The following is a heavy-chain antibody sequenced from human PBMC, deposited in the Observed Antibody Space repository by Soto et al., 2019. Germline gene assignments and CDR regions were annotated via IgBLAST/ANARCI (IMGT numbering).Heavy chain of an antibody. CDR2: ISYDGSNK. CDR3: AKDPRSSSWLYYYYGMDV. J-gene: IGHJ6*02. Sequence: GGSLRLSCAASGFTFSSYGMHWVRQAPGKGLEWVAVISYDGSNKYYADSVKGRFTISRDNSKNTLYLQMNSLRAEDTAVYYCAKDPRSSSWLYYYYGMDVWGQGTTVTVSS. D-gene: IGHD6-13*01. V-gene: IGHV3-30*18. CDR1: GFTFSSYG.